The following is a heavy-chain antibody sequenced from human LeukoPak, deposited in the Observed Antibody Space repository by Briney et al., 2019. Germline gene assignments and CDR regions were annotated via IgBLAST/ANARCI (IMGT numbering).Heavy chain of an antibody. CDR2: IKPDGSEI. Sequence: PGGSLRLSCAASGFSFSRYWMSWVRQAPVRGLEWVANIKPDGSEIYYVDSVKGRFTISRDNAKNAVYLQMNSLRAEDTAVYYCAKPQPGGAFDYWGQGTLVTVSS. D-gene: IGHD1-14*01. CDR3: AKPQPGGAFDY. CDR1: GFSFSRYW. J-gene: IGHJ4*02. V-gene: IGHV3-7*01.